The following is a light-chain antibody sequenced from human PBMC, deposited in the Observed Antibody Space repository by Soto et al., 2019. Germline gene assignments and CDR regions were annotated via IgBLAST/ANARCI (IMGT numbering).Light chain of an antibody. J-gene: IGKJ2*01. CDR1: QSVSSY. CDR2: DAS. V-gene: IGKV3-11*01. Sequence: EIVLTQSPATLSLSPGERATLSYRASQSVSSYLAWYQQKPGQAPRLLIYDASNRATGIPARFSGKGPGTEVTLPISSLEPEDLTIYYCQQRSNWPPYPFGQGTKLEIQ. CDR3: QQRSNWPPYP.